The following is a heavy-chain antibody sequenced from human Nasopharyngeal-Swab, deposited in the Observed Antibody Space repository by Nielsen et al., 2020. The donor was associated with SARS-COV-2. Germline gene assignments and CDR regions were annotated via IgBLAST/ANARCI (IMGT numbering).Heavy chain of an antibody. D-gene: IGHD3-22*01. CDR3: ARGQGPRHYYDSSGYYYDVLGRGYYFDY. Sequence: PGKGLEWIGEINHSGSTNYNPSLKSRVTISVDTSKNQFSLKLSSVTAADTAVYYCARGQGPRHYYDSSGYYYDVLGRGYYFDYRGQGTLVTVSS. CDR2: INHSGST. J-gene: IGHJ4*02. V-gene: IGHV4-34*01.